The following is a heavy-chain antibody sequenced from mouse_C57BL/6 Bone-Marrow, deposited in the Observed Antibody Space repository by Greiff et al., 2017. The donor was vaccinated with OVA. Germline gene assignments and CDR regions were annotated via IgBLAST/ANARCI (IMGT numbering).Heavy chain of an antibody. V-gene: IGHV6-3*01. CDR2: IRLKSDNYAT. CDR1: GFTFSNYW. D-gene: IGHD1-1*01. J-gene: IGHJ3*01. CDR3: TEGTTDGFAY. Sequence: EVQLQQSGGGLVQPGGSMKLSCVASGFTFSNYWMNWVRQSPEKGLEWVAQIRLKSDNYATHYAESVKGRFTISRDDSKSSVYLQMNNLRAEDTGIYYCTEGTTDGFAYWGQGTLVTVSA.